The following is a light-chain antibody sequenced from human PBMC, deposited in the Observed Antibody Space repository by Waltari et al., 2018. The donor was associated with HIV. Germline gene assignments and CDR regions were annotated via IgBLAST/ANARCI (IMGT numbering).Light chain of an antibody. CDR2: NDY. Sequence: QSALTQPPSTSGTPGQRVTMSCSGSSSNVGRDNVYWYQQIPGTAPKLLIYNDYKRPSGVPGRFSGSKSGTSASLAISGLRSEDEADYYCAAWDNILSGYVFGTGTKVTVL. CDR1: SSNVGRDN. V-gene: IGLV1-47*01. J-gene: IGLJ1*01. CDR3: AAWDNILSGYV.